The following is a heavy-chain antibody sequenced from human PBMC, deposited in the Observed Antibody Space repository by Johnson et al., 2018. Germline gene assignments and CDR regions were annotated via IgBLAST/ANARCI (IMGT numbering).Heavy chain of an antibody. CDR3: TTGGSSSRAAEDLQH. V-gene: IGHV3-49*03. Sequence: VQLVESGGGLVQPGRSLRLSCTASGFTFGDYAMSWFRQAPGKGLEWVGFIRSKDYGGTTQYAASVKGRFTFPRDDSKSLAYLQMNGLKREDTAIYYCTTGGSSSRAAEDLQHWGQGTLVTVSS. J-gene: IGHJ1*01. CDR2: IRSKDYGGTT. D-gene: IGHD6-6*01. CDR1: GFTFGDYA.